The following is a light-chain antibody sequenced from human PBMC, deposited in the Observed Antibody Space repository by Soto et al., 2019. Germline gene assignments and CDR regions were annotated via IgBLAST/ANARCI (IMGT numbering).Light chain of an antibody. CDR3: SSYTRSSTVI. J-gene: IGLJ2*01. CDR1: SSDVGGYNY. Sequence: QSALTQPASVSGSPGQSITISCTGTSSDVGGYNYVSWYQQHPGKAPKLLIYGVNNRPSGVSNRFSGSKSGNTASLTISGLQAEDEADYYCSSYTRSSTVIFGGGPKLTVL. V-gene: IGLV2-14*01. CDR2: GVN.